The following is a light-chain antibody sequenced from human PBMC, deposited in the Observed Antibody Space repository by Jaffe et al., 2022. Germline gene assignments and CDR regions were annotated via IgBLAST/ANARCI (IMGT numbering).Light chain of an antibody. CDR1: QSINTN. Sequence: EIVMTQSPATLSVSPGERATLSCRASQSINTNLAWYQQKPGQAPRLLIYAASTRATGIPARFSGSGSGTEFTLSISSLQSEDLAVYYCQQYNNWPPGTFGQGTKLEIK. CDR3: QQYNNWPPGT. CDR2: AAS. V-gene: IGKV3D-15*01. J-gene: IGKJ2*01.